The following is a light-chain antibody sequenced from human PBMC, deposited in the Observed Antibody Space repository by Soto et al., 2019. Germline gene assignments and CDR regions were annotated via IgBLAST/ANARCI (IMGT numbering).Light chain of an antibody. CDR1: QSVTTN. J-gene: IGKJ5*01. V-gene: IGKV3-15*01. CDR3: QQYKSYPLT. CDR2: GIS. Sequence: EVVMTQSPATLSVSPGERVAFSCRASQSVTTNLAWYQHKPGQSPRLLIYGISTRATGIPARFSGSGSGTDFTLTTSSLQPEDFATYYCQQYKSYPLTFGQGTRLEI.